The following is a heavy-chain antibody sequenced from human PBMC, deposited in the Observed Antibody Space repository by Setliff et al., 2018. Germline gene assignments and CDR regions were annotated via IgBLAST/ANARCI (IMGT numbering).Heavy chain of an antibody. Sequence: NPSETLSLTCAVYDGSFSDYYWSWIRQPPGKGLEWIGEINHYGSTKYKSSLKSRVTISVDTSKNQFSLKLSSVTAADTAVYYCARHIWGAKMQLPHDVFDIWGQGTMVTVSS. D-gene: IGHD2-2*01. CDR2: INHYGST. CDR3: ARHIWGAKMQLPHDVFDI. J-gene: IGHJ3*02. CDR1: DGSFSDYY. V-gene: IGHV4-34*01.